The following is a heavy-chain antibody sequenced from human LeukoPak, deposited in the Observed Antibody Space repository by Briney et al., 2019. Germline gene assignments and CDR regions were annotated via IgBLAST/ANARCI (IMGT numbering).Heavy chain of an antibody. CDR3: ARELGNYDILTGYYKPGWSDP. D-gene: IGHD3-9*01. CDR2: IIPIFGTA. Sequence: SVKVSCKASGGTFSSYAISWVRQAPGQGLEWMGGIIPIFGTANYAQKFQGRVTITADKSTSTAYMELSSLRSEDTAVYYCARELGNYDILTGYYKPGWSDPWGQGTLVTVSS. J-gene: IGHJ5*02. V-gene: IGHV1-69*06. CDR1: GGTFSSYA.